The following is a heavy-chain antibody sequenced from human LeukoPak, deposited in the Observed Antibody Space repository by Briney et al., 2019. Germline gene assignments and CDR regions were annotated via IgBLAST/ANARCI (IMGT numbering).Heavy chain of an antibody. Sequence: HPGGSLRLSCAASGFTFDDYAIHWVRHAPGKGLEWVSGISWNSGSIGYADSVKGRFTISRDNAKNSPYLQMNSLRAEDTALYYCARDSRSYSNSPGGPFDIWGQGTMVTVSS. CDR2: ISWNSGSI. D-gene: IGHD6-6*01. V-gene: IGHV3-9*01. CDR3: ARDSRSYSNSPGGPFDI. J-gene: IGHJ3*02. CDR1: GFTFDDYA.